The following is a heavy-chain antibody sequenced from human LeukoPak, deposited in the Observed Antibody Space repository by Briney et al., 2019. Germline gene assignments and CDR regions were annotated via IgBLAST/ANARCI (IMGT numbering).Heavy chain of an antibody. J-gene: IGHJ4*02. CDR2: ISGSGGST. CDR3: ASLMTTVTQYYFDY. V-gene: IGHV3-23*01. Sequence: PGGSLRLSCAASGFTFSSYAMNWVRQAPGKGLEWVSAISGSGGSTYYADSVKGRFTISRDNSKNTLYLQMNSLRAEDTAVYYCASLMTTVTQYYFDYWGQGTLVTVSS. D-gene: IGHD4-17*01. CDR1: GFTFSSYA.